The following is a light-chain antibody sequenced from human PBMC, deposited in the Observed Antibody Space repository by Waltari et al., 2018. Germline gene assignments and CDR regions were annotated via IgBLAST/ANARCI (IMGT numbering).Light chain of an antibody. CDR2: EVS. CDR1: SSDVGCYNL. Sequence: QSALTQPASVSGSPGQSITISCTGTSSDVGCYNLVPWYQQHAGKAPKLMIYEVSKRPAGVSNRFSGSKSGNTASLTISGLQAEDEADYYCCSYAGSSTPYVFGTGTKVTVL. J-gene: IGLJ1*01. V-gene: IGLV2-23*02. CDR3: CSYAGSSTPYV.